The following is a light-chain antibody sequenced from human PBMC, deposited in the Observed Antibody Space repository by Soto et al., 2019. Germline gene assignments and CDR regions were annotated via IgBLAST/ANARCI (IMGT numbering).Light chain of an antibody. Sequence: DIQMTQSPSSLSASVGDRVTITCRASQSISSYLNWYQQKPGKAPKLLIYAASSLQSGVPSRFSGSASGTDFPHTISSLQPEDFANYYCQHSYCTPIFPFGPGTKVDTK. CDR3: QHSYCTPIFP. J-gene: IGKJ3*01. CDR2: AAS. CDR1: QSISSY. V-gene: IGKV1-39*01.